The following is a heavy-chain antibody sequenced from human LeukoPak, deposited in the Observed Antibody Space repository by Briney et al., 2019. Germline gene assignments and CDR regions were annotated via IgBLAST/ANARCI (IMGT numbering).Heavy chain of an antibody. CDR2: INSDGSST. CDR1: GFTSSNYW. V-gene: IGHV3-74*01. D-gene: IGHD4-17*01. Sequence: GGSLRLSCAASGFTSSNYWMHWVRQAPGKGLVWVSRINSDGSSTTSADSVKGRFTISRDNAKNTLYLRMNSLRAEDTAVYYCAKGGATVIDYWGQGTLVTVSS. CDR3: AKGGATVIDY. J-gene: IGHJ4*02.